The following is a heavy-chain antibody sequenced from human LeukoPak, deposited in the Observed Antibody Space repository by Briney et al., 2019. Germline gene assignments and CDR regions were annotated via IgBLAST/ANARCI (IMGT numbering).Heavy chain of an antibody. Sequence: GGPVSLLCGASGFTFSCYSMTWVREARGRGLEGVSSISSSSSYIYYADSVKGRFTISRDNAKNSLYLQMNSLRAEDTAVYYCARDRFWEVAATPYFDHWGQGTLVTVSS. V-gene: IGHV3-21*01. CDR3: ARDRFWEVAATPYFDH. CDR2: ISSSSSYI. J-gene: IGHJ4*02. D-gene: IGHD2-15*01. CDR1: GFTFSCYS.